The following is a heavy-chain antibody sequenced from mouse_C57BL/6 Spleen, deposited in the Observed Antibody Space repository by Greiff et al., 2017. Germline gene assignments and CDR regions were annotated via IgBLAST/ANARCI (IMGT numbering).Heavy chain of an antibody. J-gene: IGHJ2*01. CDR3: AREGAGY. CDR2: IYPRSGNT. V-gene: IGHV1-81*01. Sequence: QVQLKESGAELARPGASVKLSCTASGYTFTSYGMSWVKQRTGQGLEWIGEIYPRSGNTYYNEKVKGKATLTADKSSSTAYMELRSLTSEDSAVYFCAREGAGYWGQGTTLTVSS. D-gene: IGHD3-3*01. CDR1: GYTFTSYG.